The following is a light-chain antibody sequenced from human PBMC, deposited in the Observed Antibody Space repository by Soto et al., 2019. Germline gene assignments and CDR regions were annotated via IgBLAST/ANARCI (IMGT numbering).Light chain of an antibody. Sequence: EIVMTQSPATLPVSTGERATLSCRASQSVSTNLAWYQQQPGQAPRLLIYAAATRATGIPARFSGSGSGTEFTLTISSLQYEDFAVYFCQQYNNLSPYTLGQRTKLEIK. CDR1: QSVSTN. V-gene: IGKV3-15*01. J-gene: IGKJ2*01. CDR3: QQYNNLSPYT. CDR2: AAA.